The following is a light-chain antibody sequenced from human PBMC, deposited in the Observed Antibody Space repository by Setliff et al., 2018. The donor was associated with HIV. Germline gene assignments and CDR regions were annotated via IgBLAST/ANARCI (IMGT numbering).Light chain of an antibody. CDR1: SSDVGLYNF. J-gene: IGLJ1*01. V-gene: IGLV2-14*01. CDR3: SSFRTSRKFV. CDR2: DVT. Sequence: QSVLTQPASVSGSPGQSITISCTGTSSDVGLYNFVSWYQQHPGKVPKLIIYDVTNRPSGISHRFSCAKSGNTASLTISGLQADDEADYYCSSFRTSRKFVFGTGTKVTVL.